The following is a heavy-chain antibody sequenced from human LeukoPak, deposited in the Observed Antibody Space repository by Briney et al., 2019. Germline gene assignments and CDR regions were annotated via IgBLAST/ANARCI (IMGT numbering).Heavy chain of an antibody. J-gene: IGHJ6*03. CDR2: IIPIFGTA. D-gene: IGHD2-8*01. V-gene: IGHV1-69*05. CDR3: AIARYCTNGFCYTYYYMDV. CDR1: EGTFSSYA. Sequence: SVKVSCKASEGTFSSYAISWGRQAPGQGLEWMGGIIPIFGTANYAQKFHGRVTITTDESTRTAYMELSSLRSEDTAVYYCAIARYCTNGFCYTYYYMDVWGKGTTVTVSS.